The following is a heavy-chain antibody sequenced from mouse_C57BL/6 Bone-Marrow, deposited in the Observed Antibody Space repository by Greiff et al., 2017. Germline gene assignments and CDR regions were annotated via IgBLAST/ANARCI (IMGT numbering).Heavy chain of an antibody. CDR3: ASYGNYAWFAY. D-gene: IGHD2-1*01. CDR1: GFSLTSYG. V-gene: IGHV2-2*01. CDR2: IWSGGST. J-gene: IGHJ3*01. Sequence: VKLQESGPGLVQPSQSLSITCTVSGFSLTSYGVHWVRQSPGKGLEWLGVIWSGGSTDYNAAFISRLGISRDNPKSQVFFKMNSLQAEDTAIYYCASYGNYAWFAYWGQGTLVTVSA.